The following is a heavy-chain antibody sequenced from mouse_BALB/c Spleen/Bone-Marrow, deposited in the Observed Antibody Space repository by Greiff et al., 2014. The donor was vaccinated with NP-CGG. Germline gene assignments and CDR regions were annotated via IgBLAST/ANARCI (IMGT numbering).Heavy chain of an antibody. J-gene: IGHJ3*01. D-gene: IGHD4-1*01. Sequence: QVQLKESGAELAKPGASVKMSCKASGYTFTSYWMHWVKQRPGQGLEWIGYINPSTGYTDYNQKFKDKATLTADKSSSTAYMQLSSLTSEDSAVYYCARRLNSDWFAYWGQGTLVTVSA. V-gene: IGHV1-7*01. CDR1: GYTFTSYW. CDR3: ARRLNSDWFAY. CDR2: INPSTGYT.